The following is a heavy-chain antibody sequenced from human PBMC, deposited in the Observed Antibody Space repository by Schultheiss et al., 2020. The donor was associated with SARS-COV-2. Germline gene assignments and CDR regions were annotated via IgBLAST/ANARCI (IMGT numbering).Heavy chain of an antibody. CDR3: ARGSITMVRGVIMRNYYYYGMDV. J-gene: IGHJ6*02. Sequence: SETLSLTCTVSGGSISSYYWSWIRQPPGKGLEWIGYIYYSGSTNYNPSLKSRVTISVDTSKNQFSLKLSSVTAADTAVYYCARGSITMVRGVIMRNYYYYGMDVWGQGTTVTGSS. D-gene: IGHD3-10*01. V-gene: IGHV4-59*01. CDR2: IYYSGST. CDR1: GGSISSYY.